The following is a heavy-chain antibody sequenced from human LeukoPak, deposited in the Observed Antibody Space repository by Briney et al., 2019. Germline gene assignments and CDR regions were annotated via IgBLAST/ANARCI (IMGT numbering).Heavy chain of an antibody. CDR1: GFTFSDYY. Sequence: GGSLRLSCAASGFTFSDYYMSWIRQAPGKGLEWVSYISSRGSTIYYADSVKGRFTISRDNAKNSLYLQMNSLRAEDTAVYYCAGPYYYGSGSYRGLHGMDVWGQGTTVTVSS. D-gene: IGHD3-10*01. V-gene: IGHV3-11*01. CDR2: ISSRGSTI. CDR3: AGPYYYGSGSYRGLHGMDV. J-gene: IGHJ6*02.